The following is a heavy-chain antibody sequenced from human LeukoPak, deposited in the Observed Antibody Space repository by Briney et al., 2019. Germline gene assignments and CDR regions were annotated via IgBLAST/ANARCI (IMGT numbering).Heavy chain of an antibody. CDR2: VYNSGST. CDR1: GGSISSYY. Sequence: SETLSLTCTVSGGSISSYYWGWIRQPPGKGLEWIGSVYNSGSTYYNPSLQSRVTISIDTSKNHFSLKLSSVTAADTAVYYCARQPTGGFDYWGQGTLVTVSS. J-gene: IGHJ4*02. V-gene: IGHV4-59*08. CDR3: ARQPTGGFDY. D-gene: IGHD2-8*02.